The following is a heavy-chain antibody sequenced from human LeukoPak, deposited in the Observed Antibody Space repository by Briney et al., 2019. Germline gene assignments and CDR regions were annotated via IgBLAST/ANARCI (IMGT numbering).Heavy chain of an antibody. CDR2: IYYSGST. J-gene: IGHJ3*02. D-gene: IGHD4-23*01. CDR1: GGSISSSSYY. CDR3: GRTYGGVAGDDGFDI. V-gene: IGHV4-39*07. Sequence: SETLSLSCTVSGGSISSSSYYRGWIRQPPGKGLEWIGSIYYSGSTYYNPSLKSRVTISVDTSKNQLSLKLSSVTAADTGVYYCGRTYGGVAGDDGFDIWGQGTMVTVSS.